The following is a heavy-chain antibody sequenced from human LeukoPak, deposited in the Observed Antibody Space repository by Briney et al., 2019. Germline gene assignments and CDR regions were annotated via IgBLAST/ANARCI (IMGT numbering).Heavy chain of an antibody. CDR1: RGSFSSYA. Sequence: SVKVSCKASRGSFSSYAISWVRQAPGEGLEWMGGIMPIFGTANYAQKFQGRVTISADESTSTAYMELSSLRAEDTAVYYCARGSKAVYYYYDDMDVWGKGTTVTVSS. CDR2: IMPIFGTA. V-gene: IGHV1-69*13. CDR3: ARGSKAVYYYYDDMDV. J-gene: IGHJ6*03. D-gene: IGHD5/OR15-5a*01.